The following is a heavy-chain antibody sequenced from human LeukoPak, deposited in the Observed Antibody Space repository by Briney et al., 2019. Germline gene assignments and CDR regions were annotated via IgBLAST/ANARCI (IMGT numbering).Heavy chain of an antibody. CDR2: INSDGSSA. CDR1: GFTFNNYW. V-gene: IGHV3-74*01. J-gene: IGHJ4*02. D-gene: IGHD3-22*01. CDR3: AIGMVITTAFDN. Sequence: PGGSLRLSCAASGFTFNNYWMHWVRQAPGKGLVWVSGINSDGSSATYADSVKGRFTISRDNAKNTLYLEMNSLRAEDMAVYYCAIGMVITTAFDNWGQGTLVTVSS.